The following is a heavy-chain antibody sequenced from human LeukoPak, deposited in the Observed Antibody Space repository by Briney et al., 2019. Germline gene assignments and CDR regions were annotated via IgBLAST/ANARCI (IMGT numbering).Heavy chain of an antibody. CDR1: GGTFSSYA. Sequence: SVKVACKASGGTFSSYAISWVRQAPGQGLEWMGGIIPIFGTANYAQKFQGRVTITADESTSTAYMELSSLRSEDTAVYYCARDRGYSRAGNYYYGIDVWGQGTTVTVSS. CDR3: ARDRGYSRAGNYYYGIDV. D-gene: IGHD6-13*01. V-gene: IGHV1-69*13. J-gene: IGHJ6*02. CDR2: IIPIFGTA.